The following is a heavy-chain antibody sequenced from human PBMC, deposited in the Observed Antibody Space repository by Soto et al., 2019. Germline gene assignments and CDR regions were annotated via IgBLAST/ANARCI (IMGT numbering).Heavy chain of an antibody. Sequence: GESLNISCKGSGYSFTSYWISWVRQMPGKGLEWMGRIDASDSYTNYSPSFQGHVTISADKSISTAYLQWSSLKASETAMYYCARPRIHYYDSSGPIGRGDAFDIWGQGTMVIVSS. D-gene: IGHD3-22*01. CDR1: GYSFTSYW. CDR3: ARPRIHYYDSSGPIGRGDAFDI. CDR2: IDASDSYT. V-gene: IGHV5-10-1*01. J-gene: IGHJ3*02.